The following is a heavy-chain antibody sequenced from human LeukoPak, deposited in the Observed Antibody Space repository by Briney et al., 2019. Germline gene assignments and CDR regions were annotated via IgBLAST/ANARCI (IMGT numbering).Heavy chain of an antibody. D-gene: IGHD1-26*01. Sequence: SGTLSLTCAVSGGSISSSNWWSWVRQPPGKGLGWIGEIYHSGSTNYNPSLKSRVTISVDKSKNQFSLKLSSVTAADTAVYYCARDRPSGSYSFDYWGQGTLVTVSS. V-gene: IGHV4-4*02. CDR3: ARDRPSGSYSFDY. CDR2: IYHSGST. J-gene: IGHJ4*02. CDR1: GGSISSSNW.